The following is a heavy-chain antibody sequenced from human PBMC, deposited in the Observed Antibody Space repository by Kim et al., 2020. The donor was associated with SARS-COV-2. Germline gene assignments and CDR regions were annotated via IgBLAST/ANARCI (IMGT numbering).Heavy chain of an antibody. D-gene: IGHD6-13*01. CDR3: ARDGVGIAAADGFDP. V-gene: IGHV7-4-1*02. Sequence: ASVKVSCKASGYTFTSYAMNWVRQAPGQGLEWMEWINTNTGNPTYAQGFTGRFVFSLDTSVSTAYLQISSLKAEDTAVYYCARDGVGIAAADGFDPWGQGTLVTVSS. CDR2: INTNTGNP. J-gene: IGHJ5*02. CDR1: GYTFTSYA.